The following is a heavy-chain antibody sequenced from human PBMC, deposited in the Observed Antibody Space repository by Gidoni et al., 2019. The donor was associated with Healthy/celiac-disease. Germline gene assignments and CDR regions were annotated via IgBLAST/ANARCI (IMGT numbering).Heavy chain of an antibody. Sequence: EVQLLESGGGLVQPGGSLRLSCAASGFTFSSYAMSWVRQAPGKGLEWVSAISGSGGSTYYADSVKGRFTISRDNSKNTLYLQMNSLRAEDTAVYYCAKDGRITIFGVVILLDYWGQGTLVTVSS. V-gene: IGHV3-23*01. CDR3: AKDGRITIFGVVILLDY. J-gene: IGHJ4*02. D-gene: IGHD3-3*01. CDR1: GFTFSSYA. CDR2: ISGSGGST.